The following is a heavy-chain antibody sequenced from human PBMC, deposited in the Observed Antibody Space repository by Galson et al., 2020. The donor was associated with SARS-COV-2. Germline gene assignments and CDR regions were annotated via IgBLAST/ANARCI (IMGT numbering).Heavy chain of an antibody. CDR2: IPYDGSNK. V-gene: IGHV3-30*03. CDR3: ATQLLFSFDY. CDR1: GFTFSSYG. Sequence: GGSLRLSCAASGFTFSSYGMHWVRQAPGKGLEWVAVIPYDGSNKYYADSVKGRFTISRDNSKNTLYLQMNSLRAEDTAVYYCATQLLFSFDYWGQGTLVTVSS. J-gene: IGHJ4*02. D-gene: IGHD2-2*01.